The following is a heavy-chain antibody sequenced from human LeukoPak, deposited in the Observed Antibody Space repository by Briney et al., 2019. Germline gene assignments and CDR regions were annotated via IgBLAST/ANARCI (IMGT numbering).Heavy chain of an antibody. J-gene: IGHJ4*02. V-gene: IGHV3-48*03. D-gene: IGHD1-1*01. CDR3: ASPLFPVQLEQTPFDY. CDR2: ISSSGSTI. Sequence: GGSLRLSCAASGFTFSSYEMNWVRQAPGKGLEWVSYISSSGSTIYYADSVKGRFIISRDNAKNTLYLQMNSLRAEDTAVYYCASPLFPVQLEQTPFDYWGQGTLVTVSS. CDR1: GFTFSSYE.